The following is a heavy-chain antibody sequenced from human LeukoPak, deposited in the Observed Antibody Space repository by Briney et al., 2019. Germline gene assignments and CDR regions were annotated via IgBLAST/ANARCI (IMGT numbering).Heavy chain of an antibody. Sequence: SETLSLTCTVSGGSISSHYWSWIRQPPGKRLEWIGYIYYSGSTNYNPSLKSRVTISVDTSKNQFSLKLSSVTAADTAVYYCARIPIRSGWYLDAFDIWGQGTMVTVSS. V-gene: IGHV4-59*11. CDR3: ARIPIRSGWYLDAFDI. CDR2: IYYSGST. D-gene: IGHD6-19*01. CDR1: GGSISSHY. J-gene: IGHJ3*02.